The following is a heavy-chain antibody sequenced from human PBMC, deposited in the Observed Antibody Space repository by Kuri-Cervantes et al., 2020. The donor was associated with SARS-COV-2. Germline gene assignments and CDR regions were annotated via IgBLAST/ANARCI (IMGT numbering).Heavy chain of an antibody. Sequence: SESLSLTCTVSRGSVSSVSYYWSWIRQPPGKGLEWIGHIYYSGSTYYNPSLKSRLTISVDTSKNQLPLKLRSVTAADTAVYYCARDRVWFGELSGYGMDVWGQGTTVTVSS. D-gene: IGHD3-10*01. CDR1: RGSVSSVSYY. J-gene: IGHJ6*02. V-gene: IGHV4-30-4*02. CDR2: IYYSGST. CDR3: ARDRVWFGELSGYGMDV.